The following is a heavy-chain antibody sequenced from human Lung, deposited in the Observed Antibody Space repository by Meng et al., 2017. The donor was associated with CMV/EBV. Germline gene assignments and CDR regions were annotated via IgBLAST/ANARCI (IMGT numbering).Heavy chain of an antibody. CDR2: IYPGDSDT. Sequence: CKGSGYSFSTYWIGWVRQMPGRGLEWMGIIYPGDSDTRYNPSFQGQVTISADKSITTVYLQWISLKASDTATYYCARQAYGEAAQDYWGQGTLVTVSS. J-gene: IGHJ4*02. CDR1: GYSFSTYW. CDR3: ARQAYGEAAQDY. D-gene: IGHD2-15*01. V-gene: IGHV5-51*01.